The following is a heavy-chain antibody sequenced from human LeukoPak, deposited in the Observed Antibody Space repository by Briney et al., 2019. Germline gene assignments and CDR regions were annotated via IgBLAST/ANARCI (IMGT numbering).Heavy chain of an antibody. V-gene: IGHV3-11*03. D-gene: IGHD3-22*01. Sequence: GGSLRLSCAASGFTFSDYYMSWIRQAPGKGLEWVSYISSSSSYTDYADSVKGRFTISRDNAKNSLYLQMNSLTAEDTALYYCASHALDSGGYCFNYWGQGTLVTVSS. CDR1: GFTFSDYY. CDR2: ISSSSSYT. J-gene: IGHJ4*02. CDR3: ASHALDSGGYCFNY.